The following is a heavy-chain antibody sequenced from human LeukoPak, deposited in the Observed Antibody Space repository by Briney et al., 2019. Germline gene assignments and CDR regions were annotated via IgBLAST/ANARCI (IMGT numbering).Heavy chain of an antibody. CDR3: AKIGEAYYYDSSGYYPDY. CDR2: IRYDGSNK. J-gene: IGHJ4*02. D-gene: IGHD3-22*01. CDR1: GFTFSSYG. V-gene: IGHV3-30*02. Sequence: GGPLRLSCAASGFTFSSYGMHWVRQAPGKGLEWVAFIRYDGSNKYYADSVKGRFTISRDNSKNTLYLQMNSLRAEDTAVYYCAKIGEAYYYDSSGYYPDYWGQGTLVTVSS.